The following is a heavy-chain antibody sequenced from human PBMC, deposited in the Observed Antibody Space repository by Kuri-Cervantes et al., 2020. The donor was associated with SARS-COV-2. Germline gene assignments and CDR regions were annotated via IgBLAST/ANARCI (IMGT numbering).Heavy chain of an antibody. CDR3: ARASDTSGWYTGAGFDL. V-gene: IGHV3-30*03. D-gene: IGHD6-19*01. CDR1: GFTFSSYG. J-gene: IGHJ3*01. Sequence: WGSLRLSCAASGFTFSSYGMHWVRQAPGKGLEWVAVISYDGSNKYYADSVKGRFTISRDNAKNSLYLQMNNLRDEDTALYYCARASDTSGWYTGAGFDLWGQGTMVTVSS. CDR2: ISYDGSNK.